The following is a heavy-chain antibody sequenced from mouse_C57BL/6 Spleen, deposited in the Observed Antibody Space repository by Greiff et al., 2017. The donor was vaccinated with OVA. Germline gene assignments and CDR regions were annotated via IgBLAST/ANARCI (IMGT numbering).Heavy chain of an antibody. Sequence: QVQLQQPGAELVKPGASVKLSCNASGYTFTSYWMHWVKQRPGQGLEWIGMIHPNSGSTNYNEKFKSKATMTVDKSSSTAYMQLSSLTSEDSAVYYCARSYDYDNYYAMDDWGQGTSVTVSS. CDR1: GYTFTSYW. J-gene: IGHJ4*01. CDR3: ARSYDYDNYYAMDD. V-gene: IGHV1-64*01. CDR2: IHPNSGST. D-gene: IGHD2-4*01.